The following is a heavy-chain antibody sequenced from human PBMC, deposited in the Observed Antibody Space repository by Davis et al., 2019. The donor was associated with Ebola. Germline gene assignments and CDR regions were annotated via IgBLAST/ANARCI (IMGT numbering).Heavy chain of an antibody. CDR3: ARTTRASGWFLDY. D-gene: IGHD6-19*01. V-gene: IGHV4-34*01. CDR2: INDSGNT. CDR1: GGSFSGYY. Sequence: MPSETLSLTCAVYGGSFSGYYWSWIRQPPGKGLEWIGEINDSGNTNYNPSLKSRVTISVDTSKNQFPLKLSSVTAADTAVYYCARTTRASGWFLDYWGQGALVTVSS. J-gene: IGHJ4*02.